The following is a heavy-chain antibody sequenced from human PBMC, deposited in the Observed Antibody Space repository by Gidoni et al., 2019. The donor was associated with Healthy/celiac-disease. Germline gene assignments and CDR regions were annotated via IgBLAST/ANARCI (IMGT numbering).Heavy chain of an antibody. CDR2: ISSSSSTI. Sequence: EVQLVESGGGLVQPGGALRLSCAASGLTFSLYSMNWVRQAPGKGLEWVSYISSSSSTIYYADSVKVRFTISRDNAKNSLYLQMNSLRDEDTAVYYCARDSAIRLVANWYFDLWGRGTLVTVSS. J-gene: IGHJ2*01. D-gene: IGHD2-15*01. CDR1: GLTFSLYS. V-gene: IGHV3-48*02. CDR3: ARDSAIRLVANWYFDL.